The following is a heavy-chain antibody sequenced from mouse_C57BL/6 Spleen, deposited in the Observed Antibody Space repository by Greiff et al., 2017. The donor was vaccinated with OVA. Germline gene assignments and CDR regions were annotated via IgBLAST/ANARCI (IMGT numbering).Heavy chain of an antibody. CDR3: ARDCDCDFAV. Sequence: QVQLKQSGPELVKPGASVKISCKASGYAFSSSWMNWVKQRPGKGLEWIGRIYPGDGDTNYNGKFKGKATLTADKSSSTAYMQLSGLTSEDSAVYTSARDCDCDFAVWGTGTTLTVSS. J-gene: IGHJ1*03. D-gene: IGHD2-13*01. V-gene: IGHV1-82*01. CDR1: GYAFSSSW. CDR2: IYPGDGDT.